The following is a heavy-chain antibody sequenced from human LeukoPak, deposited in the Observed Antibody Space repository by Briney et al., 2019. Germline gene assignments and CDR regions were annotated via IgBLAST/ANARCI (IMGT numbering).Heavy chain of an antibody. CDR2: IKSKTDGGTT. CDR1: GFTFSNAW. CDR3: TTVEEFLDPRYFDY. J-gene: IGHJ4*02. V-gene: IGHV3-15*01. D-gene: IGHD3/OR15-3a*01. Sequence: GGSLRPSCAASGFTFSNAWISWVRQAPGKGLEWVGRIKSKTDGGTTDYAAPVKGRFTISRADSKNTLHLQMHSLKIEDTAVYYCTTVEEFLDPRYFDYWGQGTLVTVSS.